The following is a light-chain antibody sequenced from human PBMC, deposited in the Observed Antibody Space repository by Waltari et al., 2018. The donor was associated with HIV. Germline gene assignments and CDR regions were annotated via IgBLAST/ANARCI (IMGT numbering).Light chain of an antibody. V-gene: IGKV4-1*01. CDR1: QSLLYSSNNKNY. J-gene: IGKJ2*01. Sequence: DIVLTQSPDSLAVSLGERATINCTSSQSLLYSSNNKNYLAWYQQKPGQPPKLLFYWATTRESGVPDRFSGSGSGADFTLTISSLQAEDVAVYSCQQYYSSPYTFGQGTKLEIK. CDR3: QQYYSSPYT. CDR2: WAT.